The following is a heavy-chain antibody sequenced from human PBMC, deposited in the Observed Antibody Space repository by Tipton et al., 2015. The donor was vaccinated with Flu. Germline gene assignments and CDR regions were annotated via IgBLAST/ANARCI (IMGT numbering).Heavy chain of an antibody. Sequence: VQLVQSGAEVKKPGESLKISCQGLEYRFTSYWIGWVRQMPGKGLEWMGSVSSGDSETRYSPSFQGQVTISVDKSISTAYLQWNSLKASDTAIYYCVRLNYYDRSGHPTAFDIWGQGTLVTVSS. J-gene: IGHJ3*02. CDR3: VRLNYYDRSGHPTAFDI. CDR1: EYRFTSYW. V-gene: IGHV5-51*03. CDR2: VSSGDSET. D-gene: IGHD3-22*01.